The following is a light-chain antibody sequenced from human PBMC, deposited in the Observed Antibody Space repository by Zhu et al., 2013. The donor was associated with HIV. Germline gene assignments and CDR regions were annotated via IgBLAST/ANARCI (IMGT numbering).Light chain of an antibody. CDR1: RSNIGRNY. CDR3: QSYDSSLSGWV. Sequence: QSVVTQPPSASGTPGQRVTISCSGSRSNIGRNYVHWYQQLPGTAPKLLIYGNTNRPSGVPDRVSGSKSGTSASLAITGLQAEDEADYYCQSYDSSLSGWVFGTGTKVTVL. CDR2: GNT. J-gene: IGLJ1*01. V-gene: IGLV1-40*01.